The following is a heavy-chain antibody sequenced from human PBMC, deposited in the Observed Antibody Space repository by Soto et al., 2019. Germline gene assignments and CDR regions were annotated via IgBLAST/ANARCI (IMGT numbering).Heavy chain of an antibody. CDR1: GYTFTRFF. CDR2: INPSDNSP. Sequence: QVHLVQSGAEVKKPGASVRVSCMASGYTFTRFFMHWVRQAPGQGLEWMGIINPSDNSPTYAQKFQGRVTMTSDTSTSTVYLELTSLRSEDTAVYYCAKDSSSSAFDYWGQGTLVTVSS. J-gene: IGHJ4*02. D-gene: IGHD6-6*01. V-gene: IGHV1-46*01. CDR3: AKDSSSSAFDY.